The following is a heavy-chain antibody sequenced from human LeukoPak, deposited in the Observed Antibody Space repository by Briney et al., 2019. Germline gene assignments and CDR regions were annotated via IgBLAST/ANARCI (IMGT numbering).Heavy chain of an antibody. V-gene: IGHV4-39*07. Sequence: SETLSLTCTVSGGSISSSSYYWGWIRQPPGKGLEWIGNLYYSGSTYYNPSLKSRVTISVDTSKNQFSLKLSSVTAADTAVYYCARGGTKLHWNAGDYFDYWGQGTLVTVSS. CDR2: LYYSGST. CDR3: ARGGTKLHWNAGDYFDY. CDR1: GGSISSSSYY. D-gene: IGHD1-1*01. J-gene: IGHJ4*02.